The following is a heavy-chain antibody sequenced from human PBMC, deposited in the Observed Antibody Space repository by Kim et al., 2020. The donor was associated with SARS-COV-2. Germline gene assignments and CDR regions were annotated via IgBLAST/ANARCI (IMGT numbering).Heavy chain of an antibody. V-gene: IGHV3-11*06. J-gene: IGHJ6*02. CDR2: ISSSSSYT. CDR1: GFTFSDYY. Sequence: GGSLRLSCAASGFTFSDYYMSWIRQAPGKGLEWVSYISSSSSYTNYADSVKGRFTISRDNAKNSLYLQMNSLRAEDTAVYYCARDLWGGYCSSTSCYTYYYYGMDVWGQGTTVTVSS. D-gene: IGHD2-2*02. CDR3: ARDLWGGYCSSTSCYTYYYYGMDV.